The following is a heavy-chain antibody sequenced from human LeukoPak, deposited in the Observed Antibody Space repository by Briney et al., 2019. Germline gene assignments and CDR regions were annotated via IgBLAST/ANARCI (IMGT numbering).Heavy chain of an antibody. V-gene: IGHV3-30*03. Sequence: GGSLRLSCAASGFTFSSYGMHWVRQAPGKGLEWVAVISYDGSNKYYADSVKGRFTISRDNSKNTLYLQMNSLRAEDTAVYYCASDKVGSSSPRYYYYGMDVWGQGTTVTVSS. CDR1: GFTFSSYG. J-gene: IGHJ6*02. D-gene: IGHD6-6*01. CDR3: ASDKVGSSSPRYYYYGMDV. CDR2: ISYDGSNK.